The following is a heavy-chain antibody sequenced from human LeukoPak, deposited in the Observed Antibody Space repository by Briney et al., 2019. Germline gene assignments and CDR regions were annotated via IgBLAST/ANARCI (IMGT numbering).Heavy chain of an antibody. CDR2: INSDGINT. D-gene: IGHD3-3*01. CDR3: ARASAQYYDFWSGYSGRYYFDY. J-gene: IGHJ4*02. V-gene: IGHV3-74*01. Sequence: GGSLRLSCAVSGFTFSNYWMHWVRQAPGRGLVWVSRINSDGINTSYADSVKGRFTTSRDNAKNTLNLQMNSRSAEDTAVYYCARASAQYYDFWSGYSGRYYFDYWGQGTLVTVSS. CDR1: GFTFSNYW.